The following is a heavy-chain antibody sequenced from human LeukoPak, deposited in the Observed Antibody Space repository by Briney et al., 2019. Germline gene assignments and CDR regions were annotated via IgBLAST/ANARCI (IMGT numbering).Heavy chain of an antibody. CDR3: ARDYGGSGRSGYVSP. D-gene: IGHD5-12*01. CDR1: GGSISDYY. V-gene: IGHV4-59*01. CDR2: IYYSGRT. J-gene: IGHJ5*02. Sequence: SETLSLTCSVSGGSISDYYWGWIRQPPGRGLEWIGYIYYSGRTNYNPSLKSRVTISIDTSRNQFSLKMSSATAADTAVYYCARDYGGSGRSGYVSPWGQGTLVTVSS.